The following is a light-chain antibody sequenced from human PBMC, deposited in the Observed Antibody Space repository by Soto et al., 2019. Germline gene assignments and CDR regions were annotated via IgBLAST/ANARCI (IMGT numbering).Light chain of an antibody. CDR2: GAS. CDR3: QHYGSSPT. CDR1: QSVSSSY. J-gene: IGKJ3*01. V-gene: IGKV3-20*01. Sequence: EIVLTQSPGTLSLSPGERATLSCRASQSVSSSYLGWYQQKAGQAPRLLIYGASSRATGIPDRFSGSGSGTDFTLTISRLEPEDFAVYYCQHYGSSPTFGPGTKVDIK.